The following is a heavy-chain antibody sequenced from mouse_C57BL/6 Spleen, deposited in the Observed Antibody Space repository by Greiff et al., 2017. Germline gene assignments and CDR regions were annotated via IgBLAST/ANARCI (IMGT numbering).Heavy chain of an antibody. V-gene: IGHV3-6*01. CDR1: GYSITSGYY. J-gene: IGHJ1*03. Sequence: EVKLQESGPGLVKPSQSLSLTCSVTGYSITSGYYWNWIRQFPGNKLEWMGYISYDGSNNYNPSLKNRISITRDTSKNQFFLKLNSVTTEDTATYYCARVAGRGYFDVWGTGTTVTVSS. D-gene: IGHD4-1*01. CDR2: ISYDGSN. CDR3: ARVAGRGYFDV.